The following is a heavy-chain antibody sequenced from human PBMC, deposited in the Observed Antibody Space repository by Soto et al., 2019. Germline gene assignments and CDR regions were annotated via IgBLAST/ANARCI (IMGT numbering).Heavy chain of an antibody. Sequence: ASVKVSCKASGGTFSSYAISWVRQAPGQGLEWMGGINPIFGTANYAQKFQGRVTITADESTSTAYMELSSLRSEDTAVYYCASTIAAAGTMNWFDPWGQGTLVTVSS. J-gene: IGHJ5*02. D-gene: IGHD6-13*01. V-gene: IGHV1-69*13. CDR2: INPIFGTA. CDR3: ASTIAAAGTMNWFDP. CDR1: GGTFSSYA.